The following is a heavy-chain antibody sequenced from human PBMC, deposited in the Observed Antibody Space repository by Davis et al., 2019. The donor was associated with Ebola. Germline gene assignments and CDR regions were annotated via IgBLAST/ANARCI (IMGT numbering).Heavy chain of an antibody. CDR1: GYTFTSYY. D-gene: IGHD3-10*01. V-gene: IGHV1-46*01. CDR2: INPSGGST. Sequence: ASVKVSCKASGYTFTSYYMHWVRQAPGQGLKWMGIINPSGGSTSYAQKFQGRVTMTRDTSTSTVYMELSSLRSEDTAVYYCARVHSHIAWVVGEYYFDYWGQGTLVTVSS. CDR3: ARVHSHIAWVVGEYYFDY. J-gene: IGHJ4*02.